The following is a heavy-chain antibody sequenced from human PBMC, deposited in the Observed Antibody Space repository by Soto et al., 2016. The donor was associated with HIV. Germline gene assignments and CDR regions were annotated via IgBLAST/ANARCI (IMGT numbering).Heavy chain of an antibody. V-gene: IGHV1-69*12. J-gene: IGHJ6*03. CDR2: IIPIFGTA. CDR3: ARARYYYGSGGPGEYMDV. D-gene: IGHD3-10*01. CDR1: GGTFSSYA. Sequence: QVQLVQSGAEVKKPGSSVKVSCKASGGTFSSYAISWVRQAPGQGLEWMGGIIPIFGTANYAQKFQGRVTITADESTSTAYMELSSLRSEDTAVYYCARARYYYGSGGPGEYMDVWGKGTTVTVSS.